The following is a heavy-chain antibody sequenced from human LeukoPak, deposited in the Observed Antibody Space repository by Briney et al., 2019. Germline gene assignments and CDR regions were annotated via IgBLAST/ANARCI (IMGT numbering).Heavy chain of an antibody. D-gene: IGHD4-11*01. CDR1: GFTFSSYA. CDR2: ISGSGGST. V-gene: IGHV3-23*01. J-gene: IGHJ4*02. CDR3: AKSKDYGNYGNPFDY. Sequence: GASLRLSCAASGFTFSSYAMSWVRQAPGKGLEWVSAISGSGGSTYYADSVKGRFTISRDNSKNTLYLQMNRLRAEATAVYSCAKSKDYGNYGNPFDYWGQGTLVTVSS.